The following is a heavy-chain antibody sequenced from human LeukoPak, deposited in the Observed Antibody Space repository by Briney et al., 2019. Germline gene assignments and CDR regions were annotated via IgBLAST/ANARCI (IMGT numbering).Heavy chain of an antibody. D-gene: IGHD6-19*01. CDR2: IYYSGST. V-gene: IGHV4-59*01. Sequence: GKGLEGIGYIYYSGSTNYTPSLKSRVTISVHTSENQFSLKLSSVTAADTAVYYCARDPVAGRYGMDVWGQGTTVTVSS. J-gene: IGHJ6*02. CDR3: ARDPVAGRYGMDV.